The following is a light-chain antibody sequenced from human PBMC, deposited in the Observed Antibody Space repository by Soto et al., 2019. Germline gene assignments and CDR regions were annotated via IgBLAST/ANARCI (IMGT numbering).Light chain of an antibody. CDR2: DVF. J-gene: IGKJ1*01. Sequence: DIQLTRTPSTLSASVGDSVTITCRASHNIYQWLAWYQQQEGKAPKLLISDVFNLQSGVQSTFSGSGSGTESTLTITNLQPDDFATYYCQQYHRYWTCGQGTKVDIK. CDR3: QQYHRYWT. V-gene: IGKV1-5*01. CDR1: HNIYQW.